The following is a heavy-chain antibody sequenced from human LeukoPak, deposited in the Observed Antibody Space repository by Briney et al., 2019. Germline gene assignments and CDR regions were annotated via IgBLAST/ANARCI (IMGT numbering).Heavy chain of an antibody. CDR3: ARAPFLRYFDWPNAFDI. J-gene: IGHJ3*02. CDR2: INPNSGGS. CDR1: GYTFTGYY. V-gene: IGHV1-2*02. Sequence: EASVKVSCKASGYTFTGYYIHWVRQAPGQGLEWMGWINPNSGGSNYAQKFQGRVTMTRDTSISTAYMELSRLRSDDTAVYYCARAPFLRYFDWPNAFDIWGQGTMVTVSS. D-gene: IGHD3-9*01.